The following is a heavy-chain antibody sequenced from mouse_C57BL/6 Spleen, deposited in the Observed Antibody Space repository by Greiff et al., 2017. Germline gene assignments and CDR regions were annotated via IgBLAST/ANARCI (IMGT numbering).Heavy chain of an antibody. D-gene: IGHD1-1*01. CDR3: ARGSSYENYFDD. CDR2: IYPGDGDT. Sequence: VKLQQSGPELVKPGASVKISCKASGYAFSSSWMNWVKQRPGKGLEWIGRIYPGDGDTNYNGKFKGKATLTADKSSSTAYMQLSSLTSEDSAVYFCARGSSYENYFDDWGQGTTLTVSS. CDR1: GYAFSSSW. J-gene: IGHJ2*01. V-gene: IGHV1-82*01.